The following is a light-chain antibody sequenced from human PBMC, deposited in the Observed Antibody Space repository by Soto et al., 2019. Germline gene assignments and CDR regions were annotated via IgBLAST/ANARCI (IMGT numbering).Light chain of an antibody. Sequence: QSALTQPRSVSGSPGQSVTISCTGTSSDVGGYNHVSWYQQHPGKAPKLLINDVSKRPSGVPDRFSGSKSGNTASLTISGLQAEDEAEYYCCSYAGSYTWVFGGGTQLTVL. V-gene: IGLV2-11*01. CDR3: CSYAGSYTWV. CDR2: DVS. J-gene: IGLJ3*02. CDR1: SSDVGGYNH.